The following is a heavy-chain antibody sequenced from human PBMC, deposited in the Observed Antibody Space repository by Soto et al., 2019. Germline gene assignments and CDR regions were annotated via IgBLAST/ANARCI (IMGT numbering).Heavy chain of an antibody. CDR3: AVENIATTAVDY. D-gene: IGHD6-13*01. J-gene: IGHJ4*02. CDR1: GGSISGSNYY. V-gene: IGHV4-39*01. CDR2: LYYSGTT. Sequence: HLQLQESGPGLVKPSETLSLTCTVSGGSISGSNYYWGWIRQPPGKGLEWIGSLYYSGTTYYNPSLESRLTISVDTSKNQFSLKLSSVTAADTAVYFCAVENIATTAVDYWGQGTLVTVSS.